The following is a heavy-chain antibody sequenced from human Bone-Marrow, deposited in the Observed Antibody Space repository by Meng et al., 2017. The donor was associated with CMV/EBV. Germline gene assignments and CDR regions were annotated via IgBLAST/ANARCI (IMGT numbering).Heavy chain of an antibody. CDR3: AREIRAFDAFDI. J-gene: IGHJ3*02. CDR2: IYYSGST. V-gene: IGHV4-39*07. CDR1: VGSIGRSSYY. Sequence: VSVGSIGRSSYYWGWLRQPPGKGLEWIGSIYYSGSTYYNPSLKSRVTISVDTSKNQFSLKLSSVTAADTAVYYCAREIRAFDAFDIWGQGTMVTVSS.